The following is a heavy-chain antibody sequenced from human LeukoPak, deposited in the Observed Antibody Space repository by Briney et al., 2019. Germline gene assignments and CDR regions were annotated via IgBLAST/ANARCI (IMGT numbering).Heavy chain of an antibody. J-gene: IGHJ4*02. CDR1: GFTFSSYW. Sequence: PGGSLRLSCAASGFTFSSYWMHWVRQAPGKGLVWVSRISTDGRSTTYADSVKGRFTISRDDAKNTLYLQMNSLRAGDTAVYYCARDQGDEYYFDYWGQGTLVTVSS. CDR2: ISTDGRST. V-gene: IGHV3-74*01. CDR3: ARDQGDEYYFDY.